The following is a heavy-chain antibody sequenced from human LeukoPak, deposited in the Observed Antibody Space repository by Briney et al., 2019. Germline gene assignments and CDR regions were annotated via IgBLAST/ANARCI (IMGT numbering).Heavy chain of an antibody. V-gene: IGHV4-34*01. CDR3: ARQGGYSYGTEGYFDY. J-gene: IGHJ4*02. CDR2: IYYSGST. Sequence: PSETLSLTCAVYGGSFSGYYWSWIRQPPGKGLEWIGSIYYSGSTYYNPSLKSRVTISVDTSKNQFSLKLSSVTAADTAVYYCARQGGYSYGTEGYFDYWGQGTLVTVSS. CDR1: GGSFSGYY. D-gene: IGHD5-18*01.